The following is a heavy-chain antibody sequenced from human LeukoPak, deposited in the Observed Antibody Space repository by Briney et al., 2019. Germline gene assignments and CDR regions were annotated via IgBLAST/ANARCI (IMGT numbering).Heavy chain of an antibody. Sequence: SETLSLTCTVSGGSISGYSWSWIRQPPGKGLEWIGYIYYSGNTNYNPSLKSRVTISVDTSKNQFSLKLNSVTAADTAVYYCAGCSSSWYGMDVWGQGTTVTVSS. CDR2: IYYSGNT. CDR3: AGCSSSWYGMDV. CDR1: GGSISGYS. V-gene: IGHV4-59*08. J-gene: IGHJ6*02. D-gene: IGHD6-13*01.